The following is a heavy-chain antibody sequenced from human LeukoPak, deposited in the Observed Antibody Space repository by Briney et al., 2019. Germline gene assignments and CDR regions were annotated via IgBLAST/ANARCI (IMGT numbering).Heavy chain of an antibody. J-gene: IGHJ4*02. CDR1: GGSISSGGYS. D-gene: IGHD5-24*01. V-gene: IGHV4-30-2*01. CDR2: IYHSGST. CDR3: ARGRDGYKPDFDY. Sequence: SETLSLTCAVSGGSISSGGYSWSWIRQPPGKGLEWSGYIYHSGSTYYNPSLKSRVTISVDRSKNQFSLKLSSVTAADTAVYYCARGRDGYKPDFDYWGQGTLVTVSS.